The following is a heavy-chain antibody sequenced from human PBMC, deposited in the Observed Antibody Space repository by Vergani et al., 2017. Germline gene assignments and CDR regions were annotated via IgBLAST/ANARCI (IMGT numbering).Heavy chain of an antibody. J-gene: IGHJ4*02. D-gene: IGHD6-13*01. CDR2: IKQDGSEK. CDR3: AKDRFRQQQLLIDY. Sequence: EVQLVESGGGLVQPGGSLRLSCAASGFTFSSYWMSWVRQAPGKGLEWVANIKQDGSEKYYVDSVKGRFTSSRDNAKNALYLQMNSLRAEDTALYYCAKDRFRQQQLLIDYWGQGTLVTVSS. V-gene: IGHV3-7*03. CDR1: GFTFSSYW.